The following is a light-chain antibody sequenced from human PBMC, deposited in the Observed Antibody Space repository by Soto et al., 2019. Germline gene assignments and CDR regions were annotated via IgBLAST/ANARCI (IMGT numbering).Light chain of an antibody. V-gene: IGKV1-5*01. CDR3: QQYNQFPPS. CDR2: DAS. CDR1: QSISSW. J-gene: IGKJ2*01. Sequence: DIQMTQSPSTLSASVGDRVTITCRASQSISSWLAWYQQKPGKAPKLLIYDASSLESGVPSRFSGSGSGTEFTLTISSLQPDDFATYYCQQYNQFPPSFGQGTKVDIK.